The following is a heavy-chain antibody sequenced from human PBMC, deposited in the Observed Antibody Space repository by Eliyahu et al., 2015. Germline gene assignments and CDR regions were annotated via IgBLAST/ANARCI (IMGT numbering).Heavy chain of an antibody. CDR2: ISSSSSYI. Sequence: EVQLVESGGGLVKPGGSLRXSXXASGFTXSSYSMXWVRQAPGKGLEWVSSISSSSSYIYYADSVKGRFTISRDNAKNSLYLQMNSLRAEDTAVYYCASEGNYYDSSAGRDPWGQGTLVTVSS. CDR3: ASEGNYYDSSAGRDP. D-gene: IGHD3-22*01. V-gene: IGHV3-21*01. J-gene: IGHJ5*02. CDR1: GFTXSSYS.